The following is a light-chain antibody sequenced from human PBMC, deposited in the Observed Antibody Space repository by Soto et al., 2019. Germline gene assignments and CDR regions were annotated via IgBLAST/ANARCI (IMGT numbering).Light chain of an antibody. CDR1: QSISSW. V-gene: IGKV1-5*01. CDR2: DAS. J-gene: IGKJ1*01. CDR3: QQYNSYWT. Sequence: DIQRTQSPSTLSASVGDSVTITCRASQSISSWLAWYQQKPGKAPNLLIYDASSLKHGVPSRFSGSGSGTEFTLTISSLQPDDFATYYCQQYNSYWTFGQGTKVDIK.